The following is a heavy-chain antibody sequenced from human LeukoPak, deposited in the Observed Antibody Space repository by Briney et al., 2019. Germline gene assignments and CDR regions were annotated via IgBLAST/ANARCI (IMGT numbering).Heavy chain of an antibody. J-gene: IGHJ4*02. D-gene: IGHD5-24*01. Sequence: PGGSLRLSCAASGSTFSDYEMIWVRQTPGKGLEWISYISSSGSTMYYAESVKGRFTISRDSAENSLYLQMSSLRAEDTAVYYCAREDRRDGYNFDYWGQGTLVTVSS. CDR2: ISSSGSTM. V-gene: IGHV3-48*03. CDR3: AREDRRDGYNFDY. CDR1: GSTFSDYE.